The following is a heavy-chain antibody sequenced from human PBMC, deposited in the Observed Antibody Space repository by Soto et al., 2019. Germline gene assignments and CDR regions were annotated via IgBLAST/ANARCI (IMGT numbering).Heavy chain of an antibody. D-gene: IGHD2-21*01. CDR1: GFTFDTYW. Sequence: GGSLRLSCAASGFTFDTYWMNGVRQGPGKGPEWLSGINSDGTISSYADSVKGRFTISRDNARNTLSLQMNSLRAEDTTVYYCARLSGDHSALFSYGMDASGQGTPVTVSS. CDR3: ARLSGDHSALFSYGMDA. CDR2: INSDGTIS. V-gene: IGHV3-74*01. J-gene: IGHJ6*02.